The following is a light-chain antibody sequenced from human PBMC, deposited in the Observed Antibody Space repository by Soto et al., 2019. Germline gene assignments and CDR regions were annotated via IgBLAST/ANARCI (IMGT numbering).Light chain of an antibody. CDR3: SAWDDSLNGLI. CDR1: SSNIGRKI. Sequence: QSVLTQPPSASGTPGQTVTISCSGTSSNIGRKIVNWYQQLPGTAPKLLIYSNYQRPAGVPDRFSVSKSGTSASLAIRGLQSEYEAEYYCSAWDDSLNGLIFGGGTKLTVL. J-gene: IGLJ2*01. CDR2: SNY. V-gene: IGLV1-44*01.